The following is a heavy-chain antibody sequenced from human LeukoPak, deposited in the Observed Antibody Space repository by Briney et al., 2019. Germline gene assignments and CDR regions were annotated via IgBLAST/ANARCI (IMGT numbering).Heavy chain of an antibody. V-gene: IGHV3-30-3*01. J-gene: IGHJ3*02. CDR1: GFTFSSYA. CDR2: ISYDGSNK. CDR3: ARSGITMVGGASIGLLTFDI. D-gene: IGHD3-10*01. Sequence: GGSLRLSCAASGFTFSSYAMHWVRQAPGKGLEWVAVISYDGSNKYYADSVKGRFTISRDNSKNTLDLQMNSLRAEDTAVYYCARSGITMVGGASIGLLTFDIWGQGTMVTVSS.